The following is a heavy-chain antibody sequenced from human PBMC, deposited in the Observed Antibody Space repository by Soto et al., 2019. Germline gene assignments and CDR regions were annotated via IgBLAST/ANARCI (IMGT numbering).Heavy chain of an antibody. V-gene: IGHV4-30-4*01. CDR3: ARSSLYAMAV. CDR1: YF. Sequence: YFGCCIRQATKNGLEWIGNIYYTGNTYYNPSLKSRLIISIDTSKNQFSLKVGSVTASDTAVHHCARSSLYAMAVWGQGTTGT. J-gene: IGHJ6*02. CDR2: IYYTGNT. D-gene: IGHD2-2*02.